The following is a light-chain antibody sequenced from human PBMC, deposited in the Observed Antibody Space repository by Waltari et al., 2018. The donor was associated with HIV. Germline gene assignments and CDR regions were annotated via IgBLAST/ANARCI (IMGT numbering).Light chain of an antibody. Sequence: QSVLTQPPSASGTPGQRVTISCSGTTSNIGDNHFHWYQQLPGAAPKLLIHTNNQRPSGVPDRFSGSRSGTSASLAISGLQSEDEADYYCATWDNSQIGFYVFGTGTKVTVL. V-gene: IGLV1-44*01. CDR3: ATWDNSQIGFYV. CDR2: TNN. J-gene: IGLJ1*01. CDR1: TSNIGDNH.